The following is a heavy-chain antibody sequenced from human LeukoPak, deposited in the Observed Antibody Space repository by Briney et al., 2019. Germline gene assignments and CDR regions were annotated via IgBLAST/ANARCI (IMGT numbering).Heavy chain of an antibody. Sequence: SETLSLTCTVSGGSISSYYWSWIRQPPGKGLEWIGYIYYSGSTNYNPSLKSRVTISVDTSKNQFSLKLSSVTAADTAAYYCARAPRVAGYYDSSGYLVTYFDYWGQGTLVTVSS. V-gene: IGHV4-59*12. J-gene: IGHJ4*02. D-gene: IGHD3-22*01. CDR1: GGSISSYY. CDR3: ARAPRVAGYYDSSGYLVTYFDY. CDR2: IYYSGST.